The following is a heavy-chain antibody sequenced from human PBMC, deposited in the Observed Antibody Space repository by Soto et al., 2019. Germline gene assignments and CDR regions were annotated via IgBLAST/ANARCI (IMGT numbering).Heavy chain of an antibody. CDR2: ISSSSSYI. Sequence: EVQLVESGGGLVKPGGSLRISCAASGFTFSSYSMNWVRQAPGKGLEWVSSISSSSSYIYYADSVKGRFTISRDNAKNSLYLQMNSLRAEDTAVYYCARDHEQQLAGYYWGQGTLVTVSS. J-gene: IGHJ4*02. CDR3: ARDHEQQLAGYY. V-gene: IGHV3-21*01. CDR1: GFTFSSYS. D-gene: IGHD6-13*01.